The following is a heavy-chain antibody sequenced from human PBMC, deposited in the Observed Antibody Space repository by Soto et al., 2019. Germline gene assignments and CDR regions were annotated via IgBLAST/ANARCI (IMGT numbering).Heavy chain of an antibody. CDR1: GFTVSSNY. J-gene: IGHJ5*02. CDR2: IYSGGST. Sequence: EVQLVESGGGLVQPGGSLRLSCAASGFTVSSNYMSWVRQAPGKGLEWVSVIYSGGSTYYADSVKGRFTISRDNSKHTLYLQMNSLRAEDTAVYYCARGGSEIVVVPAAIYWFDPWGQGTLVTVSS. V-gene: IGHV3-66*01. D-gene: IGHD2-2*02. CDR3: ARGGSEIVVVPAAIYWFDP.